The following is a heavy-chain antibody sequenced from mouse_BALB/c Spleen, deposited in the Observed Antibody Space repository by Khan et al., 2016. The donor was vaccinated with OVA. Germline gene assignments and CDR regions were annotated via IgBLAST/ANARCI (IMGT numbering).Heavy chain of an antibody. D-gene: IGHD1-1*01. CDR1: GYSITSGYA. CDR2: ISYSGVT. J-gene: IGHJ2*01. Sequence: EVQLQESGPGLVKPSQSLSLTCTVTGYSITSGYAWNWIRQFPGNKLEWMGYISYSGVTRYTPSLKSRIFITRDPPKNQFFLQLNSVTTEDTTTYYCARGNYYRYYFDYWGQGTTLTVSS. V-gene: IGHV3-2*02. CDR3: ARGNYYRYYFDY.